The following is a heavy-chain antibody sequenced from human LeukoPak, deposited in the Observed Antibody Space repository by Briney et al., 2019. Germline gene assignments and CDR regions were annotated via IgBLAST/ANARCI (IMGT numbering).Heavy chain of an antibody. CDR2: ISAYNGNT. V-gene: IGHV1-18*01. CDR3: ARGSSYYYYMDV. CDR1: GYTFTSYG. J-gene: IGHJ6*03. Sequence: ASVKVSCKASGYTFTSYGISWVRQAPGQGLEWMGWISAYNGNTNYAQKLQGRVTMTTDTSTSTVYMELSSLRSEDTAVYYCARGSSYYYYMDVWGKGTTVTISS.